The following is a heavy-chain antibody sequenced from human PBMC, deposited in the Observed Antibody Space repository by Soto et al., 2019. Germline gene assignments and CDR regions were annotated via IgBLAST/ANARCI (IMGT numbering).Heavy chain of an antibody. J-gene: IGHJ4*02. Sequence: QLQLQESGPGLVKPSDTLSLTCTVSGDSISTDSHYWGWIRQPPGKGLEWIGSVYYAGSTYKNPSLHSRVTISVDTSKNDFSLKLSSVTAADTAVYYCARRTNYGDYSFDYWGQGTLVTVSS. CDR3: ARRTNYGDYSFDY. CDR1: GDSISTDSHY. D-gene: IGHD4-17*01. V-gene: IGHV4-39*02. CDR2: VYYAGST.